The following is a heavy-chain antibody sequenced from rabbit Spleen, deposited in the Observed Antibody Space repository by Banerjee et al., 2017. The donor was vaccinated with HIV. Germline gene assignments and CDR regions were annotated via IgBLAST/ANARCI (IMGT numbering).Heavy chain of an antibody. CDR3: TRWGYGGDRYAHL. V-gene: IGHV1S45*01. J-gene: IGHJ4*01. CDR1: GFSFSSSYD. Sequence: QEQLVESGGGLVKPGASLTLTCTASGFSFSSSYDMCWVRQAPGKGLEWIGYIDLLFGTTYYASWAIGRFTISKTSSTVDLKMASLTAADTATYFCTRWGYGGDRYAHLWGPGTLVTVS. D-gene: IGHD4-2*01. CDR2: IDLLFGTT.